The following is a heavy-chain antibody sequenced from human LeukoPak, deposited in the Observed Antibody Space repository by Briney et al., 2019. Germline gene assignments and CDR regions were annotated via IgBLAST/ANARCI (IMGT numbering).Heavy chain of an antibody. V-gene: IGHV3-74*01. CDR1: GFTFSRHW. Sequence: GGPLRLSCAASGFTFSRHWMHWVRQAPGKGLVWVSRINSDGSSTSYADSVKGRFTISRDNAKNTLYLQMNSLRAEDTAVYYCKSGIVATIGDYWGQGTLVTAPS. D-gene: IGHD5-12*01. J-gene: IGHJ4*02. CDR2: INSDGSST. CDR3: KSGIVATIGDY.